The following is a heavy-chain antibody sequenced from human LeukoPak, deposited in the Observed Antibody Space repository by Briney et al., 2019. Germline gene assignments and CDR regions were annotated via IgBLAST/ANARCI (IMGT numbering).Heavy chain of an antibody. CDR2: IWYDGSRK. D-gene: IGHD3-10*01. CDR1: GFAFSSYS. Sequence: GGSLRLSCAASGFAFSSYSMNWVRQAPGKGLEWVAVIWYDGSRKFYGDSVKGRFTVSRDTSENTMYLQMNTLRVDDTAVYYCARDGGSGIDYWGRGTLVTVSS. V-gene: IGHV3-33*08. CDR3: ARDGGSGIDY. J-gene: IGHJ4*02.